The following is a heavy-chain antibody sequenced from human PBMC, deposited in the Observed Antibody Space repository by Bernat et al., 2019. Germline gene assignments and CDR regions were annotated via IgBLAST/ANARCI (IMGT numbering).Heavy chain of an antibody. CDR2: ISYDGSNK. J-gene: IGHJ4*02. Sequence: QVQLVESGGGVVRPGRSLRLSCAASGFTFSSYAMHWVRQAPGKGLEWVAVISYDGSNKYYADSVKGRFTISRDNSKNTLYLQMNSLRAEDTAVYYCARDPWGVPAAMGGAFDYWGQGTLVTVSS. V-gene: IGHV3-30-3*01. CDR1: GFTFSSYA. D-gene: IGHD2-2*01. CDR3: ARDPWGVPAAMGGAFDY.